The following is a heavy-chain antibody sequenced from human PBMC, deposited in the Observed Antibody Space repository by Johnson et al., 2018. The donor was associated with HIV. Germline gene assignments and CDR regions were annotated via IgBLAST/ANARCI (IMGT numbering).Heavy chain of an antibody. CDR1: GFTVSRNH. J-gene: IGHJ3*02. CDR2: IYSGGST. CDR3: ARGRVHGKGGLDAFDI. Sequence: VQLVESGGGVVQPGGSLRLSCAASGFTVSRNHMSWVRQAPGKGLEWVSVIYSGGSTYYADSVKGSFTISRDNAKNTRYLQMGRLRADDKAVYYCARGRVHGKGGLDAFDIGGHGTMVTVSS. D-gene: IGHD2-15*01. V-gene: IGHV3-66*01.